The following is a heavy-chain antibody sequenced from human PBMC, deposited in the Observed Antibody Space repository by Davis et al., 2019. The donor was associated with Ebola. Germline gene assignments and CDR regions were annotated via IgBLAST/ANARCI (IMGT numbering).Heavy chain of an antibody. CDR1: GYTFTGYY. D-gene: IGHD1-26*01. V-gene: IGHV1-69*06. J-gene: IGHJ3*02. CDR2: IIPIFGTA. CDR3: ARDIGYSGNYNGALDI. Sequence: SVKVSCKASGYTFTGYYMHWVRQAPGQGLEWMGGIIPIFGTANYAQKFQGRVTISADRSTSTANMELSSLRSEDTAVYYCARDIGYSGNYNGALDIWGQGTMVTVSS.